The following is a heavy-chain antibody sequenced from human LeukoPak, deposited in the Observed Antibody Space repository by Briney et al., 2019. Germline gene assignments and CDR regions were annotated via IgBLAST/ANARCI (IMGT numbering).Heavy chain of an antibody. J-gene: IGHJ4*01. Sequence: GRSLRLSCAASRFTFSSYAMHWVRQAPGKGLEWVAVISYDGSNKYCADSVKGRFTISRDNSKNTLYLQMNSLRAEDTAVYYCARDRVGATDYFDYWGQGTLVTVSS. CDR1: RFTFSSYA. CDR3: ARDRVGATDYFDY. V-gene: IGHV3-30-3*01. CDR2: ISYDGSNK. D-gene: IGHD1-26*01.